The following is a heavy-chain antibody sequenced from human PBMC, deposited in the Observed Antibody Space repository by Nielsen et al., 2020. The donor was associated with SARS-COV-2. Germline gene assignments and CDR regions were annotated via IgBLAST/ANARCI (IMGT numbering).Heavy chain of an antibody. V-gene: IGHV1-3*01. CDR1: GYTFTSYA. D-gene: IGHD3-22*01. CDR2: INAGNGNT. J-gene: IGHJ3*02. CDR3: ARDRGRAIVVVDDAFDI. Sequence: ASVKVSCKASGYTFTSYAMHWVRQAPGQRLEWMGWINAGNGNTKYSQKFQGRVTITRDTSASTAYMELSSLRSEDTAVYYCARDRGRAIVVVDDAFDIWGQGTMVTVSS.